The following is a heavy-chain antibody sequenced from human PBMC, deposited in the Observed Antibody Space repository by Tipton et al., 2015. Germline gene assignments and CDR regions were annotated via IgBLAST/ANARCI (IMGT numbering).Heavy chain of an antibody. CDR2: IHYGGTT. Sequence: TLSLTCTVSGGSVKSGTYFWTWIRQAPGKGLEWIGYIHYGGTTNYNPSLKSRVTISLDTSKNQFSLNLSSVTAADTAVYYCARIRGRYVMDSWGQGTLSTVSS. D-gene: IGHD3-16*01. CDR3: ARIRGRYVMDS. V-gene: IGHV4-61*01. CDR1: GGSVKSGTYF. J-gene: IGHJ4*02.